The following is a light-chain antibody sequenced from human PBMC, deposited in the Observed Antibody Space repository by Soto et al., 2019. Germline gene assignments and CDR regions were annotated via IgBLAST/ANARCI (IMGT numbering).Light chain of an antibody. J-gene: IGLJ2*01. CDR2: STS. Sequence: QTVVTQEPSLTVSPGGTVTLTCASSAGAVTSAYYTNWLQQKPGQAPRALIYSTSEKHSWTPARFSGSLLGGKAALTLSAAKPEDEADDYCLLYYGGAQVLFGGGTKVTVL. CDR1: AGAVTSAYY. CDR3: LLYYGGAQVL. V-gene: IGLV7-43*01.